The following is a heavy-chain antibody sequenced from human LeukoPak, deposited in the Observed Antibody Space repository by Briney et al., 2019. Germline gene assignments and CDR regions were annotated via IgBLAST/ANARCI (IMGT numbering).Heavy chain of an antibody. CDR3: ARGSRDGYFDY. Sequence: SETLSLTCTVSGGSISSSSYYWGWLRQPPGKGLEWIGSIYYSGSTYYNPSLKSRVTISVDTSKNQFSLKLSSVTAADTAVYYCARGSRDGYFDYWGQGTLVTVSS. CDR1: GGSISSSSYY. J-gene: IGHJ4*02. V-gene: IGHV4-39*01. CDR2: IYYSGST.